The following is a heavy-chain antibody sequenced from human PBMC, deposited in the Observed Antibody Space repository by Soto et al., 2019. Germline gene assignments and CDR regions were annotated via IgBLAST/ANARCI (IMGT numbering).Heavy chain of an antibody. CDR3: AKLRGLPWCFDF. D-gene: IGHD2-15*01. V-gene: IGHV3-23*01. J-gene: IGHJ4*02. CDR2: ISNSDDT. CDR1: GFTFSSYA. Sequence: EVQLLESGGGLVQPGGSLRLSCAASGFTFSSYAMSWVRQAPGKGLEWVSSISNSDDTYYADSVKGRFTISRDKSKDTLHLQMNSLRAEDTALYYCAKLRGLPWCFDFWGQGTLVTVSS.